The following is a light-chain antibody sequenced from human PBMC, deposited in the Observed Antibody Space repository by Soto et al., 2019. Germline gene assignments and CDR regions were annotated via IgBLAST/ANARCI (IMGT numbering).Light chain of an antibody. Sequence: EIVLTQSPGTLSLSPGERATLSCRASQSVSSSYLAWYQQKPGQAPRLLIYGASSRATDVPARFSGGRSETEFTLTISSLQSEDFAVYFCQQYNIWPLWTFGQGTKV. J-gene: IGKJ1*01. CDR3: QQYNIWPLWT. V-gene: IGKV3-15*01. CDR2: GAS. CDR1: QSVSSSY.